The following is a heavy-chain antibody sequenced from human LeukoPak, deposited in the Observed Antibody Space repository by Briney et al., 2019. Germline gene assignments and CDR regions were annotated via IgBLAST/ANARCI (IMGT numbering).Heavy chain of an antibody. Sequence: ASVKVSCKASGYTFTSYGISWVRQAPGQGLEWMGWISAYNGNTNYAQKLQGRVTMTTDASTSTAYMELRSLRSDDTAAYYCAREGAEVGAICFDPWGQGTLVTVSS. CDR2: ISAYNGNT. V-gene: IGHV1-18*01. CDR1: GYTFTSYG. J-gene: IGHJ5*02. CDR3: AREGAEVGAICFDP. D-gene: IGHD1-26*01.